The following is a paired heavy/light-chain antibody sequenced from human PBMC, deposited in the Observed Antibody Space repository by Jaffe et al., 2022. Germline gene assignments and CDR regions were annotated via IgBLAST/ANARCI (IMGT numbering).Heavy chain of an antibody. CDR1: GFTFSSYS. V-gene: IGHV3-48*01. CDR3: ARESSELVPAANLGILTNYYFDY. CDR2: ISSSSSTI. Sequence: EVQLVESGGGLVQPGGSLRLSCAASGFTFSSYSMNWVRQAPGKGLEWVSYISSSSSTIYYADSVKGRFTISRDNAKNSLYLQMNSLRAEDTAVYYCARESSELVPAANLGILTNYYFDYWGQGTLVTVSS. J-gene: IGHJ4*02. D-gene: IGHD2-2*01.
Light chain of an antibody. V-gene: IGLV2-23*01. CDR1: SSDVGSYNL. CDR2: EGS. Sequence: QSALTQPASVSGSPGQSITISCTGTSSDVGSYNLVSWYQQHPGKAPKLMIYEGSKRPSGVSNRFSGSKSGNTASLTISGLQAEDEADYYCCSYAGSSTRVFGGGTKLTVL. CDR3: CSYAGSSTRV. J-gene: IGLJ3*02.